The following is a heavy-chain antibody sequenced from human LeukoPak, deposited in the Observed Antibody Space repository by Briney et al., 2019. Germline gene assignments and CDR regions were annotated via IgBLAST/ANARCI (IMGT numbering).Heavy chain of an antibody. V-gene: IGHV3-23*01. Sequence: GGSLRLSCAASGFTFSSYAMSWVRQAPGKGLEWVSAISGSGGGTYYADSVKGRFTISRDNSENTLYLQMNSLRAEDSAVYYCAKSMPVARGHYYYYMDVWGKGTTVTVSS. CDR1: GFTFSSYA. J-gene: IGHJ6*03. CDR2: ISGSGGGT. D-gene: IGHD2-2*01. CDR3: AKSMPVARGHYYYYMDV.